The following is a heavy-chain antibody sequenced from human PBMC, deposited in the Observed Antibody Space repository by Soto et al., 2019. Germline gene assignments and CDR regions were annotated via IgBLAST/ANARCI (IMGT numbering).Heavy chain of an antibody. CDR3: ARRAFYYGMDV. J-gene: IGHJ6*02. CDR1: GGSFSGYY. Sequence: SETLSLTCAVYGGSFSGYYWSWIRQPPGKGLEWIGEINHSGSTNYNPSFKSRVTISVDTSKNQFSLKLSSVTAADTAVYYCARRAFYYGMDVWGQGTTVTVSS. CDR2: INHSGST. V-gene: IGHV4-34*01.